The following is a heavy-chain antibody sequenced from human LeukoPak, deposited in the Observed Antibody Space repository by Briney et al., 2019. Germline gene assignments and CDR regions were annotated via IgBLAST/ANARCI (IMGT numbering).Heavy chain of an antibody. J-gene: IGHJ4*02. CDR3: AIYFSTYYYDSSGTFDY. V-gene: IGHV1-8*01. CDR2: MNPNSGNT. Sequence: ASVKVSCKASGYTFTSYDINWVRQATGQGLEWMGWMNPNSGNTGYAQKFQGRVTMTRNTSINTAYMELSSLRSEDTAVYYCAIYFSTYYYDSSGTFDYWGQGTLVTVSS. D-gene: IGHD3-22*01. CDR1: GYTFTSYD.